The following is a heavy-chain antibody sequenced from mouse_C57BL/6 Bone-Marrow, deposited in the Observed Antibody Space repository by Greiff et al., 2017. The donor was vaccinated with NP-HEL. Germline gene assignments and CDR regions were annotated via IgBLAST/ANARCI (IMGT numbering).Heavy chain of an antibody. D-gene: IGHD1-1*01. Sequence: VQLQQSGAELARPGASVKLSCKASGYTFTSYGISWVKQRTGQGLEWIGEIYPRSGNTYYNEKFKGKATLTADKSSSTAYMELRSLTSEDSAVYFCARKDGSSRAWFAYWGQGTLVTVSA. CDR2: IYPRSGNT. CDR3: ARKDGSSRAWFAY. CDR1: GYTFTSYG. V-gene: IGHV1-81*01. J-gene: IGHJ3*01.